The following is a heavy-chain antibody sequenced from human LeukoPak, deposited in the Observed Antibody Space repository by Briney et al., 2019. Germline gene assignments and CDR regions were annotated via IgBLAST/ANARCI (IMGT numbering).Heavy chain of an antibody. J-gene: IGHJ4*02. CDR3: ARGLVRGMISSLRRTPPHDY. Sequence: GASVKVSCKASGYSLTNYYMHWVRQAPGQGLEWVGLISPYGGSTNYAQRFQGRGDITRDTYTSTINMELSGLRSEDTATYYCARGLVRGMISSLRRTPPHDYWGQGTLVVVSS. CDR2: ISPYGGST. CDR1: GYSLTNYY. D-gene: IGHD3-10*01. V-gene: IGHV1-46*01.